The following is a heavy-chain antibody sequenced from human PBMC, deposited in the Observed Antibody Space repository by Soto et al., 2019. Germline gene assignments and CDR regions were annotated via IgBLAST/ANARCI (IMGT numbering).Heavy chain of an antibody. CDR2: IYHIGTF. CDR3: ARAQFYSGPGVYTNLMFDP. Sequence: SETLSLTCAVCGGSISAACYSWSWIRQPPGGGLEWIGYIYHIGTFLYNPSLKTRLTISLDRSNNRFSLTLNSVTAADTAVYYCARAQFYSGPGVYTNLMFDPLGQRTQVTVCS. D-gene: IGHD2-8*01. V-gene: IGHV4-30-2*01. CDR1: GGSISAACYS. J-gene: IGHJ5*02.